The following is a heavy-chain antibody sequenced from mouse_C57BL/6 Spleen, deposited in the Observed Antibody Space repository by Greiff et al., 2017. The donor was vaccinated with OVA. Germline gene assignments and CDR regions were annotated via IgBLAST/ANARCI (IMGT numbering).Heavy chain of an antibody. CDR2: INPNNGGT. V-gene: IGHV1-26*01. Sequence: EVKLQQSGPELVKPGASVKISCKASGYTFTDYYMNWVKQSHGKSLEWIGDINPNNGGTSYNQKFKGKATLTVDKSSSTAYMELRSLTSEDSAVYYCAKMSFITTVPDYWGQGTTLTVSS. J-gene: IGHJ2*01. CDR3: AKMSFITTVPDY. CDR1: GYTFTDYY. D-gene: IGHD1-1*01.